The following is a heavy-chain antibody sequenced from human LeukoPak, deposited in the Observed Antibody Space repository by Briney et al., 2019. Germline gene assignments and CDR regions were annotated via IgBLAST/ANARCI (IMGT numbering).Heavy chain of an antibody. J-gene: IGHJ4*02. Sequence: GGSLRLSCAASGFTFDDYAMHWVRQAPGKGLEWVSGISWNSGSIGYADSVKGRFTISRDNAKNSLYLQMNSLRAEDMALYYCAKDVSAGWSGYYFDYWGQGTLVTVSS. CDR2: ISWNSGSI. CDR1: GFTFDDYA. CDR3: AKDVSAGWSGYYFDY. V-gene: IGHV3-9*03. D-gene: IGHD3-3*01.